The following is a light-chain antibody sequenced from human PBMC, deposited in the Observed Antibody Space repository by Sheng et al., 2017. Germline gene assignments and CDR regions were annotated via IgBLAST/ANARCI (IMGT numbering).Light chain of an antibody. CDR3: QQYNNYWT. CDR1: QSISTW. Sequence: DIQMTQSPSTLSASVGDRVTITCRASQSISTWLAWYQQKPGKAPKLLIYKASSLESGVPSRFSGSGSGTEFTLTISSLQPDDFATYYCQQYNNYWTFGRGDRRWTSN. J-gene: IGKJ1*01. CDR2: KAS. V-gene: IGKV1-5*03.